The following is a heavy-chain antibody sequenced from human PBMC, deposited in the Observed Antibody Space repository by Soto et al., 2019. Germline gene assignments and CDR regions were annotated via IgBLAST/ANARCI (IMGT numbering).Heavy chain of an antibody. CDR3: ARDLGSSGIDD. J-gene: IGHJ4*02. CDR2: IIPIFGTA. V-gene: IGHV1-69*13. Sequence: SVQLSCKASGGTFSSYAISWVRQAPGQGLEWMGGIIPIFGTANYAQKFQGRVTITADESTSTAYMELSSLRSEDTAVEYCARDLGSSGIDDWGQGTLGNGS. CDR1: GGTFSSYA. D-gene: IGHD6-13*01.